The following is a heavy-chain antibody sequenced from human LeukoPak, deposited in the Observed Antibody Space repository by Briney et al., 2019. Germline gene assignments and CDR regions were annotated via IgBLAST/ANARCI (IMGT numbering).Heavy chain of an antibody. CDR2: IFYDGTT. CDR3: XXXXXXFYYMDV. Sequence: PSETLSLTCTVSGGSMSSGTNYWGWVRQPPGKGLEWFGTIFYDGTTYYNPSLKSRVTISVDPPKNQFSLKLTSVTAADTAVYXXXXXXXXFYYMDVWGKGTTVTVSS. J-gene: IGHJ6*03. CDR1: GGSMSSGTNY. V-gene: IGHV4-39*07.